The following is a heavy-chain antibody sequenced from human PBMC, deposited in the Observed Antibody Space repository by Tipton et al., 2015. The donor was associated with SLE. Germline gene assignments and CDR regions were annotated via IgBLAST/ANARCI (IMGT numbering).Heavy chain of an antibody. CDR1: GASFSGYY. V-gene: IGHV4-34*01. J-gene: IGHJ4*02. Sequence: TLSLTCAVYGASFSGYYWSWIRQPPGKGLEWIGEINHSGSTIYNPSLKSRLTLSLDTSKNQFSLRVRSVTAADTAVYYCARGGGSYYDYWGQGTLVTVSS. CDR2: INHSGST. CDR3: ARGGGSYYDY. D-gene: IGHD1-26*01.